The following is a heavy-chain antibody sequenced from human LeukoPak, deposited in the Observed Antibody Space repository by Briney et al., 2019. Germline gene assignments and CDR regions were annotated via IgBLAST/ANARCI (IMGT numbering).Heavy chain of an antibody. J-gene: IGHJ3*02. CDR3: ARDPIRITMIVVPRWAFDI. D-gene: IGHD3-22*01. V-gene: IGHV4-39*07. Sequence: SETLSLTCTVSGGSISSSSYYWGWICQPPGKGLERIGSIYYSGSTYYNPSLKSRVTISVDTSKNQFSLKLSSVTAADTAVYYCARDPIRITMIVVPRWAFDIWGQGTMVTVSS. CDR2: IYYSGST. CDR1: GGSISSSSYY.